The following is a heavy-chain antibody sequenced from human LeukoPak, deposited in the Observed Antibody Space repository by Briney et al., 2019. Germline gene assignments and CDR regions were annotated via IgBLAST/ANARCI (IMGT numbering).Heavy chain of an antibody. V-gene: IGHV3-43*02. CDR2: ISGDGGST. Sequence: GGSLRLSCAASGFTFDDYAMHWVRQAPGKGLEWVSLISGDGGSTYYPDSVKGRFTISRDNSKNSLYLQMNSLRTEDTALYYCAKEAKDSYYYDSSVNDAFDIWGQGTMVTVSS. D-gene: IGHD3-22*01. CDR3: AKEAKDSYYYDSSVNDAFDI. CDR1: GFTFDDYA. J-gene: IGHJ3*02.